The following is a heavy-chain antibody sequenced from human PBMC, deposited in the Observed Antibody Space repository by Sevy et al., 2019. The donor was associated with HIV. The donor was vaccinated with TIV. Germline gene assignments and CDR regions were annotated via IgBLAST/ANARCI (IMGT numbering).Heavy chain of an antibody. V-gene: IGHV3-15*01. D-gene: IGHD3-22*01. CDR1: GFTFTNAW. Sequence: GGSLRLSCATSGFTFTNAWMSWVRQAPGKGLEWVGRIQSKTNGGTTDYAAPVKGRFTISREDSKHTVYLEMNSLETDDTAIYYCSYYYDSSGRLTFDYWGQGTLVTVSS. CDR2: IQSKTNGGTT. J-gene: IGHJ4*02. CDR3: SYYYDSSGRLTFDY.